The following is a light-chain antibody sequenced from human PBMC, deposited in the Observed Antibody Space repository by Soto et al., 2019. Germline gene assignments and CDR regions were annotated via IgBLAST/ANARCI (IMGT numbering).Light chain of an antibody. CDR2: AAS. V-gene: IGKV1-27*01. CDR1: QGISNY. CDR3: QEYNFAPALT. J-gene: IGKJ4*01. Sequence: DTQMTQSPSSLSASVGDRVTITCRASQGISNYLAWYQQKPGKVPKLLIYAASTLQSGVPSRFSGSGSGTDFTLTISSLQPEDVATYDCQEYNFAPALTFGGGTKVEIK.